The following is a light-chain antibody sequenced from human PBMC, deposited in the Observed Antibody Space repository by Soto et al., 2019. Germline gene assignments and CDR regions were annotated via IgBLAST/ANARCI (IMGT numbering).Light chain of an antibody. CDR2: NTN. CDR3: ALYMGSGIGV. J-gene: IGLJ3*02. CDR1: SGSVSTNYY. V-gene: IGLV8-61*01. Sequence: QAVVTQEPSFSVSPGRTVTLTCGLNSGSVSTNYYPSWYQQTPGQAPRTLIYNTNTRSSGVPDRFSGSILGNKAALTITGAQADDESDYYCALYMGSGIGVFGGGTKLTVL.